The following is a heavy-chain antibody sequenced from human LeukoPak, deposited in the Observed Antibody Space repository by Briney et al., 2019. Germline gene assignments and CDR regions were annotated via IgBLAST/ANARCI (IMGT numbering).Heavy chain of an antibody. Sequence: PSETLSLTCAVYGGSFSGYYWSWIRQPPGKGLEWIGEINHSGSTNYNPSLKSRVTISVDTSKNQFSLKLSSVTAADTAVYYCARDKAAAGIIDYWGQGTLVTVSS. CDR1: GGSFSGYY. CDR2: INHSGST. J-gene: IGHJ4*02. D-gene: IGHD6-13*01. V-gene: IGHV4-34*01. CDR3: ARDKAAAGIIDY.